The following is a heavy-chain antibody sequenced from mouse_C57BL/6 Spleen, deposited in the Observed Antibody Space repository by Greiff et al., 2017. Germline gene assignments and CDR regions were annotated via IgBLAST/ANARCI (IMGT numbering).Heavy chain of an antibody. V-gene: IGHV5-17*01. CDR3: ARRDYDGLFDY. CDR2: ISSGSSTI. D-gene: IGHD2-3*01. Sequence: EVQLVESGGGLVKPGGSLKLSCAASGFTFSDYGMHWVRQAPEKGLEWVAYISSGSSTIYYADTVKGRFPISRDNAKNTLFLQMTSLRSEDTAMYYCARRDYDGLFDYWGQGTTLTVSS. CDR1: GFTFSDYG. J-gene: IGHJ2*01.